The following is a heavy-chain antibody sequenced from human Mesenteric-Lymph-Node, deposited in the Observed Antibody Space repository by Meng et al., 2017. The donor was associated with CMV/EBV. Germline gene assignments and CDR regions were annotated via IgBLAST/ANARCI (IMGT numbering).Heavy chain of an antibody. Sequence: QVPLHQGGAELLRPSGTLSVTCAVYGGSVSGYDWNWIRQSPEKGLEWIGEINHSGSTTYNPSFTSRIIISVDTSTNQISLNMSSVTAADTAVYYCARGSSYDILTGYFDYWGQGALVTVSS. D-gene: IGHD3-9*01. CDR2: INHSGST. V-gene: IGHV4-34*01. CDR3: ARGSSYDILTGYFDY. CDR1: GGSVSGYD. J-gene: IGHJ4*02.